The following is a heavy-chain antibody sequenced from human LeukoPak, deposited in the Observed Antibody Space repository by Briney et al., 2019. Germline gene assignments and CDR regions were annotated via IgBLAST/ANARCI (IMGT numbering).Heavy chain of an antibody. V-gene: IGHV1-2*02. J-gene: IGHJ5*02. CDR3: AREGYSSSWYKFDP. CDR2: INPNSGGT. D-gene: IGHD6-13*01. CDR1: GYTFTGYY. Sequence: EASVKVSCKASGYTFTGYYMHWVRQAPGQGLEWMGWINPNSGGTNYAQKFQGRVTMTRDTSFSTAYMELSRLRSDDTAVYYCAREGYSSSWYKFDPWGQGTLVTVSS.